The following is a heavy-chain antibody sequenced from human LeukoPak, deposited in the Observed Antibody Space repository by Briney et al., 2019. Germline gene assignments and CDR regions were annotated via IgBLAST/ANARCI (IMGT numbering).Heavy chain of an antibody. D-gene: IGHD3-10*01. J-gene: IGHJ2*01. CDR1: GXSFSGYY. Sequence: SETLSLTCAVYGXSFSGYYWSWIRQPPGKGLEWIGEINHSGTTNYNPSLKSRITISVDTSKNQFSLRLSSVTAADTAVYYCARGRGPLYWYFDLWGRGTLVTVSS. CDR2: INHSGTT. V-gene: IGHV4-34*01. CDR3: ARGRGPLYWYFDL.